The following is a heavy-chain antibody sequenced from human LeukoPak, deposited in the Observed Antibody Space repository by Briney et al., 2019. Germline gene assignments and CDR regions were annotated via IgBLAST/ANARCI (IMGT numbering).Heavy chain of an antibody. CDR1: GGSISSFY. CDR2: IYYSGST. Sequence: PSETLSLTCTVSGGSISSFYWSWIRQPPGKGLDWIGYIYYSGSTNYNPSLKSRVTISVDTSKNQFSLNLSSVTAADTAVYYCARGEGHGSYYFDFWGQGTLVTVSS. D-gene: IGHD1-26*01. V-gene: IGHV4-59*01. CDR3: ARGEGHGSYYFDF. J-gene: IGHJ4*02.